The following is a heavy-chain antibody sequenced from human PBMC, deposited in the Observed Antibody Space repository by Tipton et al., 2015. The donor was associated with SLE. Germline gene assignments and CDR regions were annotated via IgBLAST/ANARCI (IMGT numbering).Heavy chain of an antibody. V-gene: IGHV4-34*01. CDR3: ARGMGYDSSGLDY. CDR2: INHSGST. J-gene: IGHJ4*02. Sequence: TLSLTCAVYGGSFSGYYWSWIRQPPGKGLEWIGEINHSGSTNYNPSLKSRVTISVDTSKNQFSLKLSSVTAADTAVYYCARGMGYDSSGLDYWGQGTLVTVSS. CDR1: GGSFSGYY. D-gene: IGHD3-22*01.